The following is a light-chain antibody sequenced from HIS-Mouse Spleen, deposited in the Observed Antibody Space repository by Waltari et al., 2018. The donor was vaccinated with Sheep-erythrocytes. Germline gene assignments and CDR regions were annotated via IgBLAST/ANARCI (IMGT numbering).Light chain of an antibody. CDR2: AAS. CDR3: QQYYSYLT. V-gene: IGKV1-8*01. J-gene: IGKJ3*01. CDR1: QGISSY. Sequence: AIRMTQSPSSFSASTGDRVTITCRASQGISSYLAWYQQKPGKAPKLLIYAASTLQSGVPPRFSASGSGTDFTLTISCLQSEDFATYYCQQYYSYLTFGPGTKVDIK.